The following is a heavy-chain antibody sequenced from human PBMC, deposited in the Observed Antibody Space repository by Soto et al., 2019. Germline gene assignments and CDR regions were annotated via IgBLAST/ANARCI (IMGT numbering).Heavy chain of an antibody. V-gene: IGHV1-8*01. D-gene: IGHD2-15*01. CDR3: ARGLGYCSGGSCYFLWSDYYYYMDV. J-gene: IGHJ6*03. Sequence: ASVKVSCKASGYTFTSYDINWVRQATGQGLEWMGWMNPNSGNTGYAQKFQGRVTMTRNTSISTAYMELSSLGSEDTAVYYCARGLGYCSGGSCYFLWSDYYYYMDVWGKGTTVTVSS. CDR2: MNPNSGNT. CDR1: GYTFTSYD.